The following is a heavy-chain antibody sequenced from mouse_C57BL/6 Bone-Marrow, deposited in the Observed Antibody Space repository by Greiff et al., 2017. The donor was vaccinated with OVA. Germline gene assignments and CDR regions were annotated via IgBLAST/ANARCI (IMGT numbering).Heavy chain of an antibody. Sequence: VQLVESGPELVKPGASVKISCKASGYAFSSSWMNWVKQRPGKGLEWIGRIYPGDGDTNYNGKFKGKATLTADKSSSTAHMELRSLTSEDSAVYYCAREVVTPFAYWGQGTLVTVSA. CDR3: AREVVTPFAY. J-gene: IGHJ3*01. V-gene: IGHV1-82*01. CDR2: IYPGDGDT. D-gene: IGHD1-1*01. CDR1: GYAFSSSW.